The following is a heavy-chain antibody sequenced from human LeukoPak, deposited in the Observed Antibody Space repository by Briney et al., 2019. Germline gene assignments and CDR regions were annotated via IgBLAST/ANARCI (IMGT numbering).Heavy chain of an antibody. V-gene: IGHV1-2*02. CDR3: ARGLGGSGSYFLTFDY. J-gene: IGHJ4*02. Sequence: ASVKVSCKTSGYTFTGYYMHWVRQAPGQGLEWMGCINPNSGGTNYAQKFQGRVTMTTDTSTSTAYMELRSLRSDDTAVYYCARGLGGSGSYFLTFDYWGQGTLVTVSS. CDR1: GYTFTGYY. D-gene: IGHD1-26*01. CDR2: INPNSGGT.